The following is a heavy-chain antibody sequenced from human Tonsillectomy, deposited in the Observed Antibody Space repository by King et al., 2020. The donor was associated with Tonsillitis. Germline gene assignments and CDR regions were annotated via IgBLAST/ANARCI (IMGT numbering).Heavy chain of an antibody. V-gene: IGHV3-23*03. CDR2: IYSAGSRT. D-gene: IGHD3-10*01. Sequence: VQLVESGGDLVQPGGSLRLSCAASGFIFSSYAMSWVRQAPGKGLEWVSVIYSAGSRTYYADSVKGRFTISRDNSKNTLYLQMSSLRAEDTALYYCAKGSRGDYFDHWGQGTLATVSS. CDR3: AKGSRGDYFDH. J-gene: IGHJ4*02. CDR1: GFIFSSYA.